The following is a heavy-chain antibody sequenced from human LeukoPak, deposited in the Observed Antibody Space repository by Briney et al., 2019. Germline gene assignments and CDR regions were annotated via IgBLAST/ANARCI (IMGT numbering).Heavy chain of an antibody. V-gene: IGHV3-7*01. CDR2: IKEDGSEK. D-gene: IGHD6-13*01. CDR1: AFTFSSYW. Sequence: PGGSLRLSCAASAFTFSSYWMTWVRQDPGKGLEWVANIKEDGSEKYYVDSVKGRFTISRDNAKNSLYLQMNSLRAEDTAVYYCARGGYSSSWYISRDYWGQGTLVTVSS. CDR3: ARGGYSSSWYISRDY. J-gene: IGHJ4*02.